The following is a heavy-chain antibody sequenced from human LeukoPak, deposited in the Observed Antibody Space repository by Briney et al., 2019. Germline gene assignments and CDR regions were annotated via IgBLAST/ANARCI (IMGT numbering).Heavy chain of an antibody. Sequence: SGPTLVNPTQTLTLTCTFSGFSLTTSGMCVSWIRQPPGKALEWLARIDWDDDKCYSTSLKTRLTIFKDTSKNQVVLTMTNMDPVDTATYYCARTTTRTFFDSWGQGTLVTVSS. D-gene: IGHD1-1*01. CDR2: IDWDDDK. CDR1: GFSLTTSGMC. V-gene: IGHV2-70*11. CDR3: ARTTTRTFFDS. J-gene: IGHJ4*02.